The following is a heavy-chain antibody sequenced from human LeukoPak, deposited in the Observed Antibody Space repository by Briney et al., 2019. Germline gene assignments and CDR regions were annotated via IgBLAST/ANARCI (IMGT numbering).Heavy chain of an antibody. D-gene: IGHD3-3*01. CDR3: ARDTPYYDFWSGYYPYYYYYYGMDV. CDR2: IYTSGST. J-gene: IGHJ6*02. CDR1: GGSISSYY. V-gene: IGHV4-4*07. Sequence: SETLSLTCTVSGGSISSYYWSWIRQPAGKGLEWIVRIYTSGSTNYNPSLKSRVTMSVDTSKNQFSLKLSSVTAADTAVYYCARDTPYYDFWSGYYPYYYYYYGMDVWGQGTTVTVSS.